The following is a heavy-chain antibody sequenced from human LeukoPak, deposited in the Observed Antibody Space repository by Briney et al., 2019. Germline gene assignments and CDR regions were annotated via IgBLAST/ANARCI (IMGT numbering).Heavy chain of an antibody. J-gene: IGHJ4*02. Sequence: SETLSLTCTVSGGSISSYYWSWIRQPPGKGLEWIGYIYYSGSTNYNPSLKSRVTISVDTSKNQFSLKLSSVTAADTAAYYCAIETKAEDSSGSGGYFDYWGQGTLVTVSS. CDR3: AIETKAEDSSGSGGYFDY. CDR1: GGSISSYY. D-gene: IGHD3-22*01. V-gene: IGHV4-59*12. CDR2: IYYSGST.